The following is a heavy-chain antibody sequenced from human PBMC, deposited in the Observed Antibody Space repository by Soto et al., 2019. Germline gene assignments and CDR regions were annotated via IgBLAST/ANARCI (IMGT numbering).Heavy chain of an antibody. CDR2: ITDSGGRT. D-gene: IGHD4-17*01. CDR3: AKERTTVTNRYYFDY. Sequence: EVQLLESGGGLVQPGGSLRLSCAASGFTFSSSAMSWVRQAPGKGLEWVSAITDSGGRTYYGDSVKGRFTISRDNSKNTLDLQMNSQRAEDTAVYYCAKERTTVTNRYYFDYWGQGTLVTVSS. J-gene: IGHJ4*02. V-gene: IGHV3-23*01. CDR1: GFTFSSSA.